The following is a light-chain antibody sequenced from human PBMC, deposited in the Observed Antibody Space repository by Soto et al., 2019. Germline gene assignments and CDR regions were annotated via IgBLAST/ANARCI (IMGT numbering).Light chain of an antibody. Sequence: DIQMTQSPSTLSASVGDRVTITCRASQSISSWLAWYQQKPGKAPKLLIYDASSLESGVPSRFSGSGSGTEFTLTISSLQPDDFATFYCQQLHTYPYTFGQGTRLDI. J-gene: IGKJ2*01. CDR1: QSISSW. CDR3: QQLHTYPYT. V-gene: IGKV1-5*01. CDR2: DAS.